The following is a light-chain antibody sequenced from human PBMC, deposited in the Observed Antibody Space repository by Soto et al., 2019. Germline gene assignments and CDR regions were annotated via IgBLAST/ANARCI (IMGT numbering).Light chain of an antibody. J-gene: IGKJ1*01. CDR2: TTS. CDR1: QPISDY. CDR3: QQHYNTPRT. Sequence: DIQMTQSPSSLSASVGDRVTITCRTSQPISDYLHWYQQKPGKAPTLLIYTTSNLQSGVPSRFSGSGSATHYTLTISSLQPEDFATYYCQQHYNTPRTFGQGTKVDIK. V-gene: IGKV1-39*01.